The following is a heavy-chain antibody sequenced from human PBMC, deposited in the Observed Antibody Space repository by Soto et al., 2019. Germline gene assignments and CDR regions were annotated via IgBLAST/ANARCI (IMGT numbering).Heavy chain of an antibody. CDR3: AKATATGGGAFDI. D-gene: IGHD2-8*02. Sequence: XGSLILSCAASGFICSSYDMSWVRQAPGKGLDWVSTILVGGSTHYEDSVKGRFTISRDRSKNTVYLQMNSLTAGDTAMYYCAKATATGGGAFDICGQGTMVTVSS. CDR1: GFICSSYD. CDR2: ILVGGST. V-gene: IGHV3-23*01. J-gene: IGHJ3*02.